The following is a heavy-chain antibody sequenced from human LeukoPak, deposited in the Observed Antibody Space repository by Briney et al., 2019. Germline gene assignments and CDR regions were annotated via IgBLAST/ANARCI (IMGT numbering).Heavy chain of an antibody. CDR2: IYHSGST. J-gene: IGHJ6*03. CDR3: ARVRNYYDSSGYRYYMDV. V-gene: IGHV4-38-2*02. CDR1: GYSISSGYY. D-gene: IGHD3-22*01. Sequence: PSETLSLTCTVSGYSISSGYYWGWIRQPPGKGLEWIGSIYHSGSTYYNPSLKSRVTISVDTSKNQFSLKLSSVTAADTAVYYCARVRNYYDSSGYRYYMDVWGKGTTVTVSS.